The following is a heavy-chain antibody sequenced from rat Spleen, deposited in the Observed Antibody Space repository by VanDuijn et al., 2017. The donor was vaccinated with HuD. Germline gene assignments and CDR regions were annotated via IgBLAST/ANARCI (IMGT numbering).Heavy chain of an antibody. J-gene: IGHJ4*01. V-gene: IGHV3-3*01. CDR3: ARHAWVYVMDA. Sequence: EVQLQESGPGLVKPSQSLSLTCSVSGHSISSTYRWNWIRKFPGNKLEWMGYINSAGTTIYSPSLKSRISITRDTSKNQFFLQVNSVTTDDTATYYCARHAWVYVMDAWGQGASVTVSS. CDR2: INSAGTT. D-gene: IGHD1-7*01. CDR1: GHSISSTYR.